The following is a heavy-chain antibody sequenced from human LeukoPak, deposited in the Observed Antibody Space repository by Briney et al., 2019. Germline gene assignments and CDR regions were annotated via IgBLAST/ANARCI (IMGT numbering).Heavy chain of an antibody. CDR2: ISAYNGNT. CDR3: ARDRGITLFDY. J-gene: IGHJ4*02. CDR1: GYTFTSYG. D-gene: IGHD3-10*01. V-gene: IGHV1-18*01. Sequence: GASVKVSCKASGYTFTSYGISWVRQAPGQGLEWMGWISAYNGNTNYAQKFQGRVTMTRDTSISTAYMELSRLRSDDTAVYYCARDRGITLFDYWGQGTLVTVSS.